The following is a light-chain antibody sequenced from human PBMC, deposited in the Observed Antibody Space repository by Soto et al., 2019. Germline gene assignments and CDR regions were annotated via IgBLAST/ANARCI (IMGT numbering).Light chain of an antibody. Sequence: SVLTQPASVSGSPRQSITISCTGTSSDGGGYNYVSWYQHHPGKAPKLMIYEVSNRPSGVSNRFSGSKSGNTASLTISGLQAEDEADYYCSSYTSSSTYVFGTGTKVTVL. CDR3: SSYTSSSTYV. V-gene: IGLV2-14*01. J-gene: IGLJ1*01. CDR2: EVS. CDR1: SSDGGGYNY.